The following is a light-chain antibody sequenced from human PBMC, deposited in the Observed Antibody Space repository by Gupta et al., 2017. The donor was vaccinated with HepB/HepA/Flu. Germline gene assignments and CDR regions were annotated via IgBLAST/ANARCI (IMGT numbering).Light chain of an antibody. J-gene: IGKJ1*01. Sequence: EIVLTQSPGTLSLSPGERATPSCRASQSVSSSYLAWYQQKPGQAPRLLIYGASSRATGIPDRFSGSGSGTDFTLTISRLEPEDFAVYYCQQYVSSPVTFGQGTKVEIK. CDR3: QQYVSSPVT. CDR2: GAS. V-gene: IGKV3-20*01. CDR1: QSVSSSY.